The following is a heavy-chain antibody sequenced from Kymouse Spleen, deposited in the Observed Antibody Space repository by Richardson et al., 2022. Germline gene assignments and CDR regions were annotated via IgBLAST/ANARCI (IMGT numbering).Heavy chain of an antibody. CDR3: ARDRGTMVRGVIITHYYYGMDV. Sequence: QVQLQESGPGLVKPSGTLSLTCAVSGGSISSSNWWSWVRQPPGKGLEWIGEIYHSGSTNYNPSLKSRVTISVDKSKNQFSLKLSSVTAADTAVYYCARDRGTMVRGVIITHYYYGMDVWGQGTTVTVSS. J-gene: IGHJ6*02. D-gene: IGHD3-10*01. CDR1: GGSISSSNW. CDR2: IYHSGST. V-gene: IGHV4-4*02.